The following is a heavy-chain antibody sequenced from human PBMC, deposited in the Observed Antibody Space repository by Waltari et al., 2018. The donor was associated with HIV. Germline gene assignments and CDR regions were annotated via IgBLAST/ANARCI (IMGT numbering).Heavy chain of an antibody. V-gene: IGHV1-18*01. CDR1: GYTFTSYG. J-gene: IGHJ4*02. D-gene: IGHD3-10*01. Sequence: QVQLVQSGAEVKKPGASVKVSCKASGYTFTSYGISWVRQAPGQGLEWMGWRSAYNGNTNDEQKLQGRGTMTTDTSTSTAYRELRSLISDDTAVYYCARDKTTYDYGSGMSYWGQGTLVTVSS. CDR3: ARDKTTYDYGSGMSY. CDR2: RSAYNGNT.